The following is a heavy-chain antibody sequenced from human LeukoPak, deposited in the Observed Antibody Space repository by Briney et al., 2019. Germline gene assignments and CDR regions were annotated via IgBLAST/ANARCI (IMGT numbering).Heavy chain of an antibody. Sequence: ASETLSLTCTVSGGSISNYYWNWIRQPPGKGLEWIGYIYYSGTTNYNPSLKSRVTISVDTSKNQFSLKLRSVTAADTAVYYCARVVQSTDSSGFYLPEYFQHWGQGTLVTVSS. CDR3: ARVVQSTDSSGFYLPEYFQH. D-gene: IGHD3-22*01. CDR2: IYYSGTT. CDR1: GGSISNYY. J-gene: IGHJ1*01. V-gene: IGHV4-59*08.